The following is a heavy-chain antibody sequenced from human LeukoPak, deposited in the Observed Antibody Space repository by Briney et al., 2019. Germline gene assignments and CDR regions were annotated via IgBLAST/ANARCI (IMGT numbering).Heavy chain of an antibody. CDR3: AVNYYYYAMVV. Sequence: GGSLRLSCAASGFTFSSYTMNWVRQAPGKGLEWVSSISSRSSSIYYADSVKGRFTISRDNAKNSVYLQMNSLRAEDTAVYYCAVNYYYYAMVVWGQGTTVTVSS. CDR2: ISSRSSSI. CDR1: GFTFSSYT. J-gene: IGHJ6*02. V-gene: IGHV3-21*06.